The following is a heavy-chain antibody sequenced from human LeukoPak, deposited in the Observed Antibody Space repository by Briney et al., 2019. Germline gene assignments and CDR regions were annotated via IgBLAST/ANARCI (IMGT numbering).Heavy chain of an antibody. V-gene: IGHV5-51*01. CDR1: GYSFTIYW. Sequence: GESLKISCKGSGYSFTIYWIGWVRQMPGKGLEWMGIIYPGDSDTRYSPSFQGQVTISADKSISTAYLQWTSLKASDTAMYYCARPRGSSSVYFDYWGQGTLVTVSS. CDR3: ARPRGSSSVYFDY. J-gene: IGHJ4*02. D-gene: IGHD5-18*01. CDR2: IYPGDSDT.